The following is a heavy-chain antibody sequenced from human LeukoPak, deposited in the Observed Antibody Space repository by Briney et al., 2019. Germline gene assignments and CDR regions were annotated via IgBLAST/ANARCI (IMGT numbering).Heavy chain of an antibody. V-gene: IGHV3-66*01. CDR3: ARCGLHDNSGLFDY. CDR2: LYSDDTT. Sequence: PGGSLRLSCAASGFTVSSNDINWVRQAPGKGLEWVSVLYSDDTTYYADSAKGRFTISRDNAKNTLYLQMNNLRAEDTAVYYCARCGLHDNSGLFDYWGQGTLVTVSS. J-gene: IGHJ4*02. CDR1: GFTVSSND. D-gene: IGHD5-24*01.